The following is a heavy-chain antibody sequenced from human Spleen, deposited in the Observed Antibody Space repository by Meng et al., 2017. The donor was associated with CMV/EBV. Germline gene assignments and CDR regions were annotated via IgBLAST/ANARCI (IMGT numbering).Heavy chain of an antibody. V-gene: IGHV4-38-2*02. CDR2: IYHSGST. CDR1: GYSISSGYY. CDR3: ARAKFDY. J-gene: IGHJ4*02. Sequence: GSLRLSCTVSGYSISSGYYWGWVRQPPGRGLEWIGSIYHSGSTYYNPSLESRVTISVDTSKNQFSLKLSSVTAADTAVYYCARAKFDYWGQGTLVTVSS.